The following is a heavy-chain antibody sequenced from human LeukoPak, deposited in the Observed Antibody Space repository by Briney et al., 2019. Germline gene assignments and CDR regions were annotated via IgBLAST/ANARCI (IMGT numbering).Heavy chain of an antibody. Sequence: GGSLTLFCSASGFTFSSYSMNWVRPAPGKAREWVSSLSGIGRSTHYADSVKGRFTISKDNYKNPLYLQMNSLRAEDTAVYYCAKGSEINYGAYMDVWGKGPTVTVSS. D-gene: IGHD4-11*01. J-gene: IGHJ6*03. CDR1: GFTFSSYS. CDR3: AKGSEINYGAYMDV. CDR2: LSGIGRST. V-gene: IGHV3-23*01.